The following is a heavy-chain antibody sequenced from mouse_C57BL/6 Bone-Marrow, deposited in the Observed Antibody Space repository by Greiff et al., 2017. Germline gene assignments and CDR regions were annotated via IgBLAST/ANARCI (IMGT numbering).Heavy chain of an antibody. V-gene: IGHV1-69*01. CDR1: GYTFTSYW. D-gene: IGHD2-3*01. Sequence: QVQLQQPGAELVMPGASVKLSCKASGYTFTSYWMHWVKQRPGQGLEWIGEIDPSDSYTNYNQKFKGKSTLTVDKSSSTAYMQLSSLTSEDSAVYYCARGGDGYYQYYFDYWGQGTTLTVSS. CDR2: IDPSDSYT. J-gene: IGHJ2*01. CDR3: ARGGDGYYQYYFDY.